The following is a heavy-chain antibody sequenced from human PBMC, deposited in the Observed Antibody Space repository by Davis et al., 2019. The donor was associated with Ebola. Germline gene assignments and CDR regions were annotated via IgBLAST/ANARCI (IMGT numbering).Heavy chain of an antibody. J-gene: IGHJ6*02. V-gene: IGHV4-34*01. CDR3: ARITMVRGAPRYYYGMDV. CDR1: GGSFSGYY. CDR2: INHSGST. Sequence: PSETLSLTCAVYGGSFSGYYWSWIRQPPGKGLEWIGEINHSGSTNYNPSLKSRVTISVDTSKNQFSLKLSSVTAADTAVYYCARITMVRGAPRYYYGMDVWGQGTTVTVSS. D-gene: IGHD3-10*01.